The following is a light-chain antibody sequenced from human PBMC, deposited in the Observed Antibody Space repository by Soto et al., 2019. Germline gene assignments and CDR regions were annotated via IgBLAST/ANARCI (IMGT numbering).Light chain of an antibody. CDR3: QQYGSSPPT. V-gene: IGKV3-20*01. CDR1: QSVSSSY. Sequence: EIVLTQSPFTLSFSAVEIFTLSFFASQSVSSSYLAWYQQKPGQAPRLLIYGASSRATGIPDRFSGSGSGTDFTLTISRLEPEDFAVYYCQQYGSSPPTFGQGTKVDIK. J-gene: IGKJ1*01. CDR2: GAS.